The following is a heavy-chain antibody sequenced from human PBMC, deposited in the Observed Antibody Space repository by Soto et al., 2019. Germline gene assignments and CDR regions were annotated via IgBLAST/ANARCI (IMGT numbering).Heavy chain of an antibody. J-gene: IGHJ4*02. CDR2: ISYVGSNK. CDR3: AMTYYYDSSGYYYLSIAPDY. D-gene: IGHD3-22*01. CDR1: GFTFSSYA. Sequence: ESGGGVVQPGRSLRLSCAASGFTFSSYAMHWVRQAPGKGLEWVAVISYVGSNKYYADSVKGRFTISRDNSKNTLYLQMNSLRAEDTAVYYCAMTYYYDSSGYYYLSIAPDYWGQGTLVTVSS. V-gene: IGHV3-30-3*01.